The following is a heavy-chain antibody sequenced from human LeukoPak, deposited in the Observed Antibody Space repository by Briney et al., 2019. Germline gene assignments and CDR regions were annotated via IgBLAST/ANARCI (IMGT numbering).Heavy chain of an antibody. D-gene: IGHD6-19*01. J-gene: IGHJ4*02. CDR3: ARGGWPFFDY. Sequence: PGGSLRLSCAVSRLTFSSYCMSWVRQAPGKGLEWVANIKQDGSEKYYVDSVKGRFTISRDNAKNSLYLQMNSLRAEDTAVYYCARGGWPFFDYWGQGTLVTVSS. V-gene: IGHV3-7*01. CDR2: IKQDGSEK. CDR1: RLTFSSYC.